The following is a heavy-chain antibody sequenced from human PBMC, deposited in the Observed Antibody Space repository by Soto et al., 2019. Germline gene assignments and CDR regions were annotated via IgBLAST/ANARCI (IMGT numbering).Heavy chain of an antibody. CDR1: GGSISSGDYY. D-gene: IGHD6-13*01. Sequence: SETLSLTCTVSGGSISSGDYYWSWIRQPPGKGLEWIGYIYYSGSTYYNPSLKSRVTISVDTSKNQFSLKLSSVTAADTAVYYCAREGGPRIAAAGWGQGTLVTVSS. CDR2: IYYSGST. V-gene: IGHV4-30-4*01. CDR3: AREGGPRIAAAG. J-gene: IGHJ4*02.